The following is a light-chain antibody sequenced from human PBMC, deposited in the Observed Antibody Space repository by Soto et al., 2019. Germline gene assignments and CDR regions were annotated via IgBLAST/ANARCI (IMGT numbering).Light chain of an antibody. Sequence: KLSPSIVSVPKGERDTLSCRASLSISRSLAWYQQKTGQAARRLISDASTRVTGIPARFSGSGSETKFTLTISSLQYEEFALYYCRQHTSWLPGTFGHGTKVDIK. V-gene: IGKV3-15*01. J-gene: IGKJ2*02. CDR3: RQHTSWLPGT. CDR2: DAS. CDR1: LSISRS.